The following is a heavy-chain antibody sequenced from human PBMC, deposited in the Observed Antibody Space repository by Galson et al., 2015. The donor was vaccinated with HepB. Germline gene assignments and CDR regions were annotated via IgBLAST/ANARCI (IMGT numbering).Heavy chain of an antibody. CDR3: AREPYGDYVIDY. Sequence: SLRLSCAASGFTFSSYGMHWVRQAPGKGLEWVAVIWYDGGNKYYADSVKGRFTISRDNSKNTLYLQMNSLRAEDTAVYYCAREPYGDYVIDYWGQGTLVTVSS. CDR1: GFTFSSYG. CDR2: IWYDGGNK. D-gene: IGHD4-17*01. J-gene: IGHJ4*02. V-gene: IGHV3-33*01.